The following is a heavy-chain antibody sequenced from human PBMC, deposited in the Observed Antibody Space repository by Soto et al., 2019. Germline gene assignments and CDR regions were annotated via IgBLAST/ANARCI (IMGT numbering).Heavy chain of an antibody. Sequence: PETRPHSYTVSDAFTSSYKDRWFRQPPGRRLEWIGYIDSSGGTSYNPSLQSRVTISVDTSTKQFSLKLSSVTAADTAVYYCVRQGFGRLHGLVDVWGQGTTVT. J-gene: IGHJ6*02. CDR2: IDSSGGT. V-gene: IGHV4-59*08. CDR1: DAFTSSYK. D-gene: IGHD3-10*01. CDR3: VRQGFGRLHGLVDV.